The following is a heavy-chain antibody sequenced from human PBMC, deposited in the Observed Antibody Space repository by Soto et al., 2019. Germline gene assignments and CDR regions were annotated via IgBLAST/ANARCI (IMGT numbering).Heavy chain of an antibody. V-gene: IGHV3-15*01. Sequence: PGGSRRPSCAASGFPFSDAWIRWVRHPPGKGRGWVGRIKSKTDGGATDYAAPEKRRSTIPRQEQQTTLCLQMNSLTTADTAVHYCTSEPSFEAAYGSGGSGYRSYGMDVWGQGTTVTVSS. D-gene: IGHD2-15*01. CDR2: IKSKTDGGAT. CDR3: TSEPSFEAAYGSGGSGYRSYGMDV. J-gene: IGHJ6*02. CDR1: GFPFSDAW.